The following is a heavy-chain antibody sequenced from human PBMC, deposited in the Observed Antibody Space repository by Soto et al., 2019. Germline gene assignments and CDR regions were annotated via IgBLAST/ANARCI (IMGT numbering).Heavy chain of an antibody. Sequence: SVKVSCKASGGTFSSYTISWVRQAPGQGLEWMGRIIPILGIANYAQKFQGRVTITADKSTSTAYMELSSLRSEDTAVYYCARKGGAVPLGAYFDYGGQEPLATSPS. CDR1: GGTFSSYT. CDR2: IIPILGIA. V-gene: IGHV1-69*02. D-gene: IGHD1-26*01. J-gene: IGHJ4*02. CDR3: ARKGGAVPLGAYFDY.